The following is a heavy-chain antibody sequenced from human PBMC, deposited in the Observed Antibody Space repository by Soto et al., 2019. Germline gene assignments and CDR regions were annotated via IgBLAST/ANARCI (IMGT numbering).Heavy chain of an antibody. V-gene: IGHV5-51*01. D-gene: IGHD3-22*01. J-gene: IGHJ4*02. Sequence: SGESLKISCKGSGYTFSDYWIGWVRQMPGKGLEWMGIIYPGDSDTKYSPSFQGQVTISVDESIDTAYLQWNSLKASDTAIYYCARQIYDSDTGPNFQYYFDSWGQGTPVTVS. CDR2: IYPGDSDT. CDR3: ARQIYDSDTGPNFQYYFDS. CDR1: GYTFSDYW.